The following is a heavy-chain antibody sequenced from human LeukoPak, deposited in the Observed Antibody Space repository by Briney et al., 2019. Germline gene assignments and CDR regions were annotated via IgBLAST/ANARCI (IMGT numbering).Heavy chain of an antibody. D-gene: IGHD3-22*01. CDR3: VRVSNHYDRSGYYYIFDY. V-gene: IGHV4-4*07. CDR1: GDSFSIHY. Sequence: PSETLSLTCTVSGDSFSIHYWSWIRQPAGQGLEWIGRIYPTGSTTYNPSLKSRLAMSVDNSKNQFSLKLDSLTAADTAVYYCVRVSNHYDRSGYYYIFDYWGQGTLVTVSS. J-gene: IGHJ4*02. CDR2: IYPTGST.